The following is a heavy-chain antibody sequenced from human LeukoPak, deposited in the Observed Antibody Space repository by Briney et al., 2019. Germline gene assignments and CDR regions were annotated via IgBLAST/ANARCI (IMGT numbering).Heavy chain of an antibody. Sequence: GESLKISCKGSGYSFTSYWIGWVRQMPGKGLEWMGIIYPGDSDTRYSPSFQGQVTISADKSISTAYLQWSSLKASDTAMYYCARQVEDDFWSGPTRVAWFDPWGQGTLVTVSS. CDR2: IYPGDSDT. J-gene: IGHJ5*02. CDR1: GYSFTSYW. D-gene: IGHD3-3*01. V-gene: IGHV5-51*01. CDR3: ARQVEDDFWSGPTRVAWFDP.